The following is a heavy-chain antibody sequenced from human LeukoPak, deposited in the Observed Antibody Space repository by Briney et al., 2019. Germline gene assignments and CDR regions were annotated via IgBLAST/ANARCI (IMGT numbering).Heavy chain of an antibody. J-gene: IGHJ4*02. CDR2: IYFTGIT. Sequence: PSETLSLTCTVSGGSISSGGYSWSWIRQFPGTGLEWIGYIYFTGITYYNPSLKCRATFSVDTSENEFSLSLRSVTAADTAVYYCAREGCSGGSCYGTVGIDHWGQGTLVTVSS. CDR3: AREGCSGGSCYGTVGIDH. D-gene: IGHD2-15*01. V-gene: IGHV4-31*03. CDR1: GGSISSGGYS.